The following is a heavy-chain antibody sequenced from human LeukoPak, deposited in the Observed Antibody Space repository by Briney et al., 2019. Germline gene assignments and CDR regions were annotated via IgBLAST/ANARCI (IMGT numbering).Heavy chain of an antibody. D-gene: IGHD6-13*01. V-gene: IGHV3-30*04. CDR3: ARGGSSSWYQDY. J-gene: IGHJ4*02. CDR1: GFTFSTYA. CDR2: ISYDGRNE. Sequence: GRSLRLSCAASGFTFSTYAMHWVRQAPGKGLERVAVISYDGRNEYYTDSVKGRFTISRDNSKNTLSLQMNSLRPEDTAVYYCARGGSSSWYQDYWGQGTLVTVSS.